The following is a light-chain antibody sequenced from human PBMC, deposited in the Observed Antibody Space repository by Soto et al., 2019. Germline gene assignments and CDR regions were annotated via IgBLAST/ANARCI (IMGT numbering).Light chain of an antibody. J-gene: IGKJ5*01. CDR2: AAS. V-gene: IGKV1-39*01. Sequence: DIQMTQSPSSLSASIGDSVIITWRASQDIGTYLNWYQHKPVKAPKHLIYAASSLQTGVPSRFTGSGSGTEFTLTIDSLQPEDFATSYCQQSYTTHRITFGQGTRLEIK. CDR1: QDIGTY. CDR3: QQSYTTHRIT.